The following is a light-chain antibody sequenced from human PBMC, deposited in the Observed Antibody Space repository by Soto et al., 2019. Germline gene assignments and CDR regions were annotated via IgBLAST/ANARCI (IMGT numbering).Light chain of an antibody. V-gene: IGLV2-14*01. CDR1: SSDVGGYNS. CDR2: EVR. CDR3: RSYTTSSTLLYV. Sequence: QSALTQPASVSGSPGQSITISCTGTSSDVGGYNSVSWYQQHPGKAPKLMIYEVRNRPSGVSNRFSGSKSGNTASLTISGLQAEDAADYYCRSYTTSSTLLYVFGTGTKLTVL. J-gene: IGLJ1*01.